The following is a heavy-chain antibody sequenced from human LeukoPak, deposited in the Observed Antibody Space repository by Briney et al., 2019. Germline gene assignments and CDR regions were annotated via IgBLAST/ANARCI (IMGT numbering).Heavy chain of an antibody. CDR2: IKQDGSDQ. J-gene: IGHJ4*02. CDR1: GFTFSSYW. Sequence: PGGSLRLSCAASGFTFSSYWMSWVRQAPGKGLEWVANIKQDGSDQYYVDSVKGRFTISRDNAKNSLYLQMNSLRAEDTAVYYCAKDDYGSGTPTDYWGQGTLVTVSS. CDR3: AKDDYGSGTPTDY. D-gene: IGHD3-10*01. V-gene: IGHV3-7*03.